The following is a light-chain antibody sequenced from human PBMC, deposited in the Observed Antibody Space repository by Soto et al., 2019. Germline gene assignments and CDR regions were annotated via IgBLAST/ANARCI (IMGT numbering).Light chain of an antibody. CDR3: QQDHNWPIT. J-gene: IGKJ5*01. V-gene: IGKV3-15*01. CDR2: DAS. CDR1: QSVSSSY. Sequence: PGARVTLASSASQSVSSSYLTWYQQKPGQAPRILMYDASTRATGISARFSGSGSGTEFTLTISSLQSEDFAVYYCQQDHNWPITFGQGTRLE.